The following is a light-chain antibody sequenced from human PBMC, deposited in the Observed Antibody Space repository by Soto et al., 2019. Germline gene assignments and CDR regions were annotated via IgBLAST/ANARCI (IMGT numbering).Light chain of an antibody. CDR1: ESVSNN. CDR2: GAS. Sequence: EIIMTQSPATLSVSQGEXXXXXXXXSESVSNNYLAWYQQKPGQAPRLLIYGASNRATGIPARFSGSGSGTEFTLTISSLQSEDFAVYYCQQYNNWPRTFGQGTKVDIK. CDR3: QQYNNWPRT. V-gene: IGKV3-15*01. J-gene: IGKJ1*01.